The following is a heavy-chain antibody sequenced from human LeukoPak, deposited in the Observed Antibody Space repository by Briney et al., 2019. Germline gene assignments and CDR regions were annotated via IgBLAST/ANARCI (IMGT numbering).Heavy chain of an antibody. D-gene: IGHD5-24*01. Sequence: PGGSLRLSCAASGFTFSTYSMNWVRQAPGKGLEWVSSIKSSSSYIYYADSVKGRFTISRDNARNSLYLQMNSLRAEDTALYYCAKDKHLQLRYFDYWGQGSLVTVSS. V-gene: IGHV3-21*04. CDR2: IKSSSSYI. CDR1: GFTFSTYS. J-gene: IGHJ4*02. CDR3: AKDKHLQLRYFDY.